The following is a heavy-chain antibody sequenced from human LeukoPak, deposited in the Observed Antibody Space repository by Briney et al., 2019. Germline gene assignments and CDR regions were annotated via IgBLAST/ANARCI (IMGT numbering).Heavy chain of an antibody. D-gene: IGHD3-10*01. V-gene: IGHV3-21*04. J-gene: IGHJ4*02. CDR1: GFTFNTYS. Sequence: GGSLRLSCAASGFTFNTYSMNWVRQASWKGLEWVSSISDNSNYIYYSDSVEGRFTISRDNAKNSLYLQMNSLRAEDTALYYCAKGDGYGSGSYYNFADYWGQGTLVTVSS. CDR3: AKGDGYGSGSYYNFADY. CDR2: ISDNSNYI.